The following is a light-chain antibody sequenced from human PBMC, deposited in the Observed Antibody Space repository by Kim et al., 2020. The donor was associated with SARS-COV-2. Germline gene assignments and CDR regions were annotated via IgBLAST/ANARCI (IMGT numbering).Light chain of an antibody. CDR1: TGAGACGHY. CDR2: VRS. J-gene: IGLJ3*02. V-gene: IGLV7-46*01. Sequence: GTDTPPFGYSTGAGACGHYPSWFQQRPGQAPRTLIYVRSRKHSSTPARFLGALLGGKAALTLSGAQPEDEADYYCLLSHNGARVFGGGTQLTVL. CDR3: LLSHNGARV.